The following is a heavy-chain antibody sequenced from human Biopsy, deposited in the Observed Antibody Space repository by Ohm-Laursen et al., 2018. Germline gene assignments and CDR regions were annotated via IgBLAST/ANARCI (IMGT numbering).Heavy chain of an antibody. CDR1: GYAVNDYF. CDR3: ARDIMNRIAGLVARSDVFDV. CDR2: ISPNSGGT. Sequence: ASVKVSCKGSGYAVNDYFLHWLRQAPGQGAEWMGWISPNSGGTNYAQKLQGRVTMTTDTSTSTVYLELRRLISDDTAVYYCARDIMNRIAGLVARSDVFDVWGRGTLVTVSS. V-gene: IGHV1-2*02. D-gene: IGHD3-16*01. J-gene: IGHJ3*01.